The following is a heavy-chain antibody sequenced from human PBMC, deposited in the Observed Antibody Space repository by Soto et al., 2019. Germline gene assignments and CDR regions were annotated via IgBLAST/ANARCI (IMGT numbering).Heavy chain of an antibody. CDR3: ARAWWGDAFDI. CDR2: IGTAGDT. V-gene: IGHV3-13*01. J-gene: IGHJ3*02. Sequence: GGSLRLSCAASGFTFSSYDMHWVRQATGKGLEWVSAIGTAGDTYYPGSVKGRFTISRENAKNSLYLQMNSLRAGDTAVYYCARAWWGDAFDIWGQGTMVTVSS. D-gene: IGHD2-15*01. CDR1: GFTFSSYD.